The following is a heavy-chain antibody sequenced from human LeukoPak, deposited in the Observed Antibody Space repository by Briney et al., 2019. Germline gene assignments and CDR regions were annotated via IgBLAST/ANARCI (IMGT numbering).Heavy chain of an antibody. J-gene: IGHJ4*02. V-gene: IGHV4-34*01. Sequence: PSETLSLTCSVSGGSLSPYYWSWIRQPPGGGLEWLGEINPTGCTNYNPSLKSRVTISVEKFKNQFSLEVTSVTAADTAIYYCATLGGLYYESHGYPDFDHWGQGTLVTVSS. CDR2: INPTGCT. CDR3: ATLGGLYYESHGYPDFDH. D-gene: IGHD3-22*01. CDR1: GGSLSPYY.